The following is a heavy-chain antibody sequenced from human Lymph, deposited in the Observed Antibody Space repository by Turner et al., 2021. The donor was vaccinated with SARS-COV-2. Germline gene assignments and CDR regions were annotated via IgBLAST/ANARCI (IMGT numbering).Heavy chain of an antibody. CDR2: ISSSSSYI. D-gene: IGHD3-22*01. J-gene: IGHJ4*02. CDR3: ARERYDRSGSESYYFDY. CDR1: GFSFSRYS. V-gene: IGHV3-21*01. Sequence: EVQLVESGGGLVKPGGSLRLSCAASGFSFSRYSMNWVRQAPGKGLEWVSSISSSSSYIYYADSVKGRFTISRDSAKNSLYLQMNSLRAEDTAVYYCARERYDRSGSESYYFDYWGQGTLVTVSS.